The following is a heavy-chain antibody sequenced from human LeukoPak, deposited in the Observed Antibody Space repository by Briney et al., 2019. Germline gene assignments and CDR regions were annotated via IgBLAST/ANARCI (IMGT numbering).Heavy chain of an antibody. D-gene: IGHD2-15*01. CDR3: VRSVVVVAATPTHFDI. CDR1: EFKFDDYA. V-gene: IGHV3-9*01. Sequence: GGSLRLSCAAAEFKFDDYAMHWVRQGPGKGLEWVAGISWSSGHMEYAESVKGRFTISRDNARNALYLQMDGLRRDDTALYYCVRSVVVVAATPTHFDIWGRGTQVIVSS. J-gene: IGHJ2*01. CDR2: ISWSSGHM.